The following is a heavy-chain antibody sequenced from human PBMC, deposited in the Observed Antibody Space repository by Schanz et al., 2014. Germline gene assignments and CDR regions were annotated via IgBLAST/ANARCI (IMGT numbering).Heavy chain of an antibody. D-gene: IGHD4-17*01. J-gene: IGHJ4*02. V-gene: IGHV3-48*01. CDR3: ARPRFDYGEVDY. Sequence: EVQLVESGGGLVKPGGSLRLSCAASGFTFSSYAMSWVRQAPGKGLEWLSYIATSSSTRHYADSVKGRVTISRDNAKNSVSLQMRRLRAEDTAVYYCARPRFDYGEVDYWGQGTLVTVSS. CDR2: IATSSSTR. CDR1: GFTFSSYA.